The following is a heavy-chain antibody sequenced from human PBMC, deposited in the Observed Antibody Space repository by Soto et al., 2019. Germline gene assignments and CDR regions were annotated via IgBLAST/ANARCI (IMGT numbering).Heavy chain of an antibody. D-gene: IGHD2-8*01. J-gene: IGHJ3*02. Sequence: SGTPSLTFAVYGGSFSGYYSSWIRRPPDKWLKCIWDMNHSGNTNYNPSPKSRLTISADTSKNEFSLKLSSVAAADTAAYYCAISHCTNGVCYRSNDAFDIWGQGTMVTVSS. CDR2: MNHSGNT. V-gene: IGHV4-34*09. CDR1: GGSFSGYY. CDR3: AISHCTNGVCYRSNDAFDI.